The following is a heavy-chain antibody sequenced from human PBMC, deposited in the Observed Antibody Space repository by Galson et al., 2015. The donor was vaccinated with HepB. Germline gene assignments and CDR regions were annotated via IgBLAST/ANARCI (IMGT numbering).Heavy chain of an antibody. Sequence: SLRLSCAASGFTFGDYAMSWFRQAPGKGLEWVGFIRSKAYGGTTEYAASVKGRFTISRDDSKSIAYLQMNSLKTEDTAVYYCTRAGSGWWVDAFDIWGQGTMVTVSS. CDR2: IRSKAYGGTT. D-gene: IGHD6-19*01. J-gene: IGHJ3*02. CDR1: GFTFGDYA. V-gene: IGHV3-49*03. CDR3: TRAGSGWWVDAFDI.